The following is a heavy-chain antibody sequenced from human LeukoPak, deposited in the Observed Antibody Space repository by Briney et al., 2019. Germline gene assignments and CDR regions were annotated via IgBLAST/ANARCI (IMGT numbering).Heavy chain of an antibody. CDR1: GETFIHNF. D-gene: IGHD6-19*01. V-gene: IGHV4-34*01. J-gene: IGHJ4*02. CDR3: ARAMPYFYGSIAVPGTIDY. Sequence: SETLSLTCAVYGETFIHNFWTWIRQPPGKGREWIGQINHSGSTYHNPSLKSRVTILVDTSKNQFSLKLTSVTAADTAVYYCARAMPYFYGSIAVPGTIDYWGQGILVTVSS. CDR2: INHSGST.